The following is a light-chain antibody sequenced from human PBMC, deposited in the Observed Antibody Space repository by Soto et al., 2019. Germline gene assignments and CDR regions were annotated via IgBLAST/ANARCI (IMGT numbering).Light chain of an antibody. J-gene: IGKJ4*01. Sequence: DIQMTQSPSSLSASVGDRITITCLAKESVGNWLAWYQQKPGKAPKLLIYAASTLPSGVPSRFSGSRSGTVFSLTVSSLQPEDFATYYCQQANSFPLSFGGGTKVDIK. CDR3: QQANSFPLS. CDR1: ESVGNW. V-gene: IGKV1D-12*01. CDR2: AAS.